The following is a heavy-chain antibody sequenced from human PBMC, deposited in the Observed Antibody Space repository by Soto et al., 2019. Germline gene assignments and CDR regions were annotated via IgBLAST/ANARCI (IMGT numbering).Heavy chain of an antibody. CDR2: ISSSSSTI. V-gene: IGHV3-48*02. Sequence: GGSLRLSCAASGFTFSSYSMNWVRQAPGKGLEWVSYISSSSSTIYYADSVKGRFTISRDNAKNSLYLQMNSLRDEDTAVYYCAKVLKEYSSSWYPNDYYYYGMDVWGQGTTVTVSS. D-gene: IGHD6-13*01. CDR3: AKVLKEYSSSWYPNDYYYYGMDV. CDR1: GFTFSSYS. J-gene: IGHJ6*02.